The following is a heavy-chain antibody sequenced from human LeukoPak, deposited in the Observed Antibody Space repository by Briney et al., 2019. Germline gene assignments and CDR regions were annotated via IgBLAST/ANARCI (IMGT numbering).Heavy chain of an antibody. V-gene: IGHV1-69*05. J-gene: IGHJ4*02. D-gene: IGHD3-10*01. CDR2: IIALFGKA. CDR1: GGTFITYA. Sequence: GASVKVSCKASGGTFITYAVNWVRQAPGQGSEWMGGIIALFGKANYAQKFRGRVTITTDESTSTAYMELSSLRSEDTAIYYCARVFARGGEITGSYYYYWGQGTLVTVSS. CDR3: ARVFARGGEITGSYYYY.